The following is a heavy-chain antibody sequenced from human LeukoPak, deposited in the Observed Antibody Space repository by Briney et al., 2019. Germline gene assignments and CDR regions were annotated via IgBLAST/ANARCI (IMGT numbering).Heavy chain of an antibody. CDR2: IYHSGNT. CDR1: GGSISSSNW. V-gene: IGHV4-4*02. J-gene: IGHJ4*02. Sequence: SETLSLTCSVSGGSISSSNWWSWVRQPPGKGLEWIGEIYHSGNTNYNPSLKSRVTISVDKSKNQFSLKLSSVTAADTAVYYCARAGSSWYQEYYFDYWGQGSLVTVFS. D-gene: IGHD6-13*01. CDR3: ARAGSSWYQEYYFDY.